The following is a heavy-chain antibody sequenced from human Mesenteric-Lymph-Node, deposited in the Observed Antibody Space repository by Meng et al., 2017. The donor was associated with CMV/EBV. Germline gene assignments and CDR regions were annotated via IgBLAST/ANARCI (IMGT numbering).Heavy chain of an antibody. CDR2: IVVGSGNT. J-gene: IGHJ6*02. Sequence: SVKVSCKASGFTFTRSAVQWVRQARGQRLEWIGWIVVGSGNTNYAQKFQERVTITRDMSTSTAYMELSSLRSEDTAVYYCAAPLGYCSSTSCYGRYYYGMDVWGQGTTVTVSS. CDR1: GFTFTRSA. D-gene: IGHD2-2*01. CDR3: AAPLGYCSSTSCYGRYYYGMDV. V-gene: IGHV1-58*01.